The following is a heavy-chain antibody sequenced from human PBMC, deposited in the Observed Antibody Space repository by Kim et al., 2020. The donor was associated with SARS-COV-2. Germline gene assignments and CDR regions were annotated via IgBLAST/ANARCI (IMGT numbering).Heavy chain of an antibody. D-gene: IGHD3-10*01. CDR3: ARGHPYVLLWFGDRTGAGSNNWFDP. Sequence: SETLSLTCAVYGGSFSGYYWSWIRQPPGKGLEWIGEINHSGSTNYNPSLKSRVTISVDTSRNQFSLKLSSVTAADTAVYYCARGHPYVLLWFGDRTGAGSNNWFDPWGQGTLVTVSS. CDR2: INHSGST. CDR1: GGSFSGYY. J-gene: IGHJ5*02. V-gene: IGHV4-34*01.